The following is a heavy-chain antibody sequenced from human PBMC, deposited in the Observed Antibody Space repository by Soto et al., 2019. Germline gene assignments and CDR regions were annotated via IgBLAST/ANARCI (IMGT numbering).Heavy chain of an antibody. V-gene: IGHV3-23*01. CDR1: LFSFHSYS. CDR3: AKAGVTSVVPGRGHYYMDV. CDR2: ISYSGTTS. J-gene: IGHJ6*03. D-gene: IGHD2-21*01. Sequence: DVQVLACGGVLVQPGGSLRLSCAAFLFSFHSYSISWVRQAPGKGLEWVSAISYSGTTSYYADSVKGRFTISRDNSKNTLYMQMNSLRAEDTAVYYCAKAGVTSVVPGRGHYYMDVWGEGPTVTFS.